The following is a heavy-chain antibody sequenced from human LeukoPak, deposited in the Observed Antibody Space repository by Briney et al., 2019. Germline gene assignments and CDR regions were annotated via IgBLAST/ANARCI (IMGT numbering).Heavy chain of an antibody. V-gene: IGHV1-69*13. D-gene: IGHD2-15*01. CDR1: GGTFSSYA. CDR2: IIPIFGTA. CDR3: AKAPVCSGGSCPLNHFDY. J-gene: IGHJ4*02. Sequence: GASVKVSCKASGGTFSSYAISWVRQAPGQGLEWMGGIIPIFGTANYAQKFQGRVTITADESTSTAYMELSSLRSEDTAVYYCAKAPVCSGGSCPLNHFDYWGQGTLVTVSS.